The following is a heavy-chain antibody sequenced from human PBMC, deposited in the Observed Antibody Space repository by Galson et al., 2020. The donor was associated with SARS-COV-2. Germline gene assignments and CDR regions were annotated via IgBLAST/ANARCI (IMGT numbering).Heavy chain of an antibody. CDR1: GGSISSSNW. V-gene: IGHV4-4*02. CDR3: ARRNPAAGNWFDP. J-gene: IGHJ5*02. D-gene: IGHD6-13*01. Sequence: ASETLSLTCAVSGGSISSSNWWSWVRQPPGKGLEWIGEIYHSGSTNYNPSLKSRVTISVDKSKNQFSLKLSSVTAADTAVYYCARRNPAAGNWFDPWGQGTLVTVSS. CDR2: IYHSGST.